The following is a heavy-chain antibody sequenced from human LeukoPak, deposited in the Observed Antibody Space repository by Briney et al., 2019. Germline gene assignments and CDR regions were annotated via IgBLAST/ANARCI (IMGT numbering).Heavy chain of an antibody. CDR3: AKARSSMVWSSDIDD. Sequence: GGSLRLSCAASGFTFRSYGMHWVRQAPGKGLEWVALITYDGFYKYYGDPMKGLFTISRNNYNNTLYLQMNSLRADDTAVYYCAKARSSMVWSSDIDDWGQGTLVTVSS. J-gene: IGHJ4*02. D-gene: IGHD2-2*01. V-gene: IGHV3-30*18. CDR1: GFTFRSYG. CDR2: ITYDGFYK.